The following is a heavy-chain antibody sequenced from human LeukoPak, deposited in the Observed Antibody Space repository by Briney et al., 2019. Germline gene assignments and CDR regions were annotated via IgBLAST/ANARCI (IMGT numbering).Heavy chain of an antibody. CDR3: ARSLSGSGSYASAY. CDR1: GGSISSNNYL. Sequence: PSETLSLTCSVSGGSISSNNYLWVWIRQPPGKGPEWIASMYYSGNTYYNPSLESRVTISADTSKNQFSLKLTSVTAADTAAYFCARSLSGSGSYASAYWGQGTLVTVSS. J-gene: IGHJ4*02. V-gene: IGHV4-39*01. CDR2: MYYSGNT. D-gene: IGHD3-10*01.